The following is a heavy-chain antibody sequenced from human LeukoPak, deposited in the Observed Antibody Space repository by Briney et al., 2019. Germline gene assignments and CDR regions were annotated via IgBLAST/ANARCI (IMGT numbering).Heavy chain of an antibody. J-gene: IGHJ4*02. V-gene: IGHV4-34*01. Sequence: SETLSLTCAVYGGSFSGYYWSWIRQPPGQGLEWIGEINHSGSTNYNPSLKSRVTISVDTSKNQFSLKLSSVTAADTAVYYCAERSGSYYVFDYWGQGTLVTVSS. CDR3: AERSGSYYVFDY. CDR1: GGSFSGYY. D-gene: IGHD1-26*01. CDR2: INHSGST.